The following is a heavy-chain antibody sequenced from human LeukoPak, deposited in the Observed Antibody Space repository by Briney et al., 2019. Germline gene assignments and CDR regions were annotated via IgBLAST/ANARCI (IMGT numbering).Heavy chain of an antibody. Sequence: SETLSPTCTVSGGSISSGDYYWSWIRQPPGKGLEWIGYIYYSGSTYYNPSLKSRVTISVDTSKNQFSLRLSSVTAADTAVYYCARDGSGYGYYFGYWGQGTLVTVSS. D-gene: IGHD3-22*01. CDR3: ARDGSGYGYYFGY. CDR2: IYYSGST. J-gene: IGHJ4*02. CDR1: GGSISSGDYY. V-gene: IGHV4-30-4*01.